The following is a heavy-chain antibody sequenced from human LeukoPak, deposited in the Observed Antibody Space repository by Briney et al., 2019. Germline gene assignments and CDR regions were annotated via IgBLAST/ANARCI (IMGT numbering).Heavy chain of an antibody. D-gene: IGHD1-20*01. Sequence: GGSLRLSCAASGFTFSNAWMSWVRQAPGKGLEWVAFIRYDGSNKYYADSVKGRFTISRDNSKNTLYLQMNSLRAEDTAVYYCASAKIITRSTEGRDYWGQGTLVTVSS. CDR3: ASAKIITRSTEGRDY. J-gene: IGHJ4*02. V-gene: IGHV3-30*02. CDR2: IRYDGSNK. CDR1: GFTFSNAW.